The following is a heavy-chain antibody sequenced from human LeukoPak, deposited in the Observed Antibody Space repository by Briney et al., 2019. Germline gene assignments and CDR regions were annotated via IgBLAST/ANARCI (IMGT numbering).Heavy chain of an antibody. CDR3: ARATSLAY. V-gene: IGHV1-2*02. Sequence: ASVRVSCKASGYTFTNYYINWVRQAPGQGLEWLGWINPNSGDTNYAQKFQGRVTMTRDTSISTAYMDLSSLRSDDTAVYYCARATSLAYWGQGTLVTVSS. CDR2: INPNSGDT. J-gene: IGHJ4*02. D-gene: IGHD3-3*02. CDR1: GYTFTNYY.